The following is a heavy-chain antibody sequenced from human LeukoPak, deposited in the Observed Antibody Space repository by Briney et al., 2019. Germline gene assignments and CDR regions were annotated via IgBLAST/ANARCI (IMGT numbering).Heavy chain of an antibody. CDR3: AREGGTATPDY. J-gene: IGHJ4*02. Sequence: GGSLRLSCAASGFTFSSYAMHWVRQAPGKGLEWVAVISYDGSNKYYADSVKGRFTISRDNSKNTLYLQMNSLRAEDTAVYYCAREGGTATPDYWGQGTLVTVSS. V-gene: IGHV3-30-3*01. D-gene: IGHD2-15*01. CDR1: GFTFSSYA. CDR2: ISYDGSNK.